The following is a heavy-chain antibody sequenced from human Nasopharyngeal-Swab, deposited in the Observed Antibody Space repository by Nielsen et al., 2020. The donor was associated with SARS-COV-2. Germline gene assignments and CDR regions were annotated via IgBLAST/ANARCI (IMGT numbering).Heavy chain of an antibody. CDR1: GFTFSSYS. V-gene: IGHV3-48*04. Sequence: GESLKISCAASGFTFSSYSMNWVRQAPGKGLEWVSYISSSSSTIYYADSVKGRFTISRDNAKNSLYLQMNSLRAEDTAAYYCARDRATPSPGYYYYGMDVWGQGTTVTVSS. J-gene: IGHJ6*02. CDR2: ISSSSSTI. CDR3: ARDRATPSPGYYYYGMDV.